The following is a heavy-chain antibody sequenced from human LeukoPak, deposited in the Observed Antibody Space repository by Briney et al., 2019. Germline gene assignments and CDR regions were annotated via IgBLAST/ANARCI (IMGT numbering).Heavy chain of an antibody. D-gene: IGHD3-10*01. CDR3: AFLWFGELLSTFDY. CDR1: GFTFSNYD. Sequence: GGSLRLSCAASGFTFSNYDMSWVRQAPGKGLEWVSTISVSGGSTYYADSVKGRFTISRDNSKNTLYLQMNSLRAEDTAVYYCAFLWFGELLSTFDYWGQGTLVTVSS. CDR2: ISVSGGST. V-gene: IGHV3-23*01. J-gene: IGHJ4*02.